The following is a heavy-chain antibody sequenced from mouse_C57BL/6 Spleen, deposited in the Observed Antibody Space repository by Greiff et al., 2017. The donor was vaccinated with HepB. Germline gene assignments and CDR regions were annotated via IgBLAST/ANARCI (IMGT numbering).Heavy chain of an antibody. CDR3: ARSYYYGSSYRYYAMDY. Sequence: EVQLQQSGPELVKPGASVKISCKASGYSFTDYNMNWVKQSNGKSLEWIGVINPNYGTTSYNQKFKGKATLTVDQSSSTAYMQLNSLTSEDSAVYYCARSYYYGSSYRYYAMDYWGQGNSVTVSS. CDR2: INPNYGTT. J-gene: IGHJ4*01. V-gene: IGHV1-39*01. CDR1: GYSFTDYN. D-gene: IGHD1-1*01.